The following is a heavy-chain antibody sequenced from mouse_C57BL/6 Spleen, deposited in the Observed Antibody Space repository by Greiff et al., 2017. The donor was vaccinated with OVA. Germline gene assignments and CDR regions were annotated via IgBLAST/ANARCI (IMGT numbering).Heavy chain of an antibody. V-gene: IGHV1-50*01. J-gene: IGHJ2*01. CDR3: ARSGEGLRRVDY. D-gene: IGHD2-4*01. CDR1: GYTFTSYW. Sequence: QVQLQQPGAELVKPGASVKLSCKASGYTFTSYWMQWVKQRPGQGLEWIGEIDPSDSYTNYNQKFKGKATLTVDTSSSTAYMQLSSLTSEDSAVYYCARSGEGLRRVDYWGQGTTLTVSS. CDR2: IDPSDSYT.